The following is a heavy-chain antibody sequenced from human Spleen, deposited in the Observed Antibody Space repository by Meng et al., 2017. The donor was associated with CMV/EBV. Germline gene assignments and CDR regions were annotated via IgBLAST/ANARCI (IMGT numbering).Heavy chain of an antibody. CDR1: GFTFSSYA. J-gene: IGHJ4*02. CDR2: ISYDGSNK. D-gene: IGHD3-3*01. Sequence: GESLKISCAASGFTFSSYAMHWVHQAPGKGLEWVAVISYDGSNKYYADSVKGRFTISRDNSKNTLYLQMNSLRAEDTAVYYCARDGRFLEWLLYATIFYYFDYWGQGTLVTVSS. CDR3: ARDGRFLEWLLYATIFYYFDY. V-gene: IGHV3-30-3*01.